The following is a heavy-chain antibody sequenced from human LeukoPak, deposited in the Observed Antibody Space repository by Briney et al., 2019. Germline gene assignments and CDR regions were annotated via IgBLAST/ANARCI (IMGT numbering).Heavy chain of an antibody. CDR2: INPNSGGT. J-gene: IGHJ4*02. Sequence: ASVKVSCKASGYTFTGYYMHWVRQAPGQGLEWMGWINPNSGGTNYAQKFQGRVTMTRDTSISTAYMELSRLRSDDTAVCYCASLSLLWFGEYKWGQGTLVTVSS. CDR1: GYTFTGYY. V-gene: IGHV1-2*02. CDR3: ASLSLLWFGEYK. D-gene: IGHD3-10*01.